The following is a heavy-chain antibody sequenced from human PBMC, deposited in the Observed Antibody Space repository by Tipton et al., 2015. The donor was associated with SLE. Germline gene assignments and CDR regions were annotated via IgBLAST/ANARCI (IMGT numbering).Heavy chain of an antibody. CDR2: INHSGST. CDR3: ARNSPYYSNYYYYYYMDV. CDR1: GGSISSGVYS. V-gene: IGHV4-30-2*01. D-gene: IGHD4-11*01. Sequence: TLSLTCTVSGGSISSGVYSWSWIRQPPGKGLEWIGEINHSGSTNYNPSLKSRVTISVDTSKNQFSLKLSSVTAADTAVYYCARNSPYYSNYYYYYYMDVWGKGTTVTVSS. J-gene: IGHJ6*03.